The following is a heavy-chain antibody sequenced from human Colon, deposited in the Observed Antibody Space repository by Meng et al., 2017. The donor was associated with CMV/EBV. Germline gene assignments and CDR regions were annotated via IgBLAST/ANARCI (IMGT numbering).Heavy chain of an antibody. J-gene: IGHJ4*02. D-gene: IGHD3/OR15-3a*01. CDR1: GFRFSSSA. CDR2: ISGSGRNT. V-gene: IGHV3-23*01. Sequence: GGSLKISCVASGFRFSSSAMSWVRQAPGKGLEWVAFISGSGRNTYSAESVKGRFIISRDNSLNTLFLQMNNLRADDTAIYYCAKDWKYDFWSGYFPDYWGQGTLVTVSS. CDR3: AKDWKYDFWSGYFPDY.